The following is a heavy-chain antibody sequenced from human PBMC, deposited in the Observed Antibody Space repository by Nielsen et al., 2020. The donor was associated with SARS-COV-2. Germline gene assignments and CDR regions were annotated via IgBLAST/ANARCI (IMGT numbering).Heavy chain of an antibody. CDR2: IYHSGRT. V-gene: IGHV4-30-2*01. D-gene: IGHD3-16*01. CDR1: GGSISSGGYS. Sequence: SETLSLTCAVSGGSISSGGYSWSWIQQPPGKGLEWIGYIYHSGRTYHNPSLKSRVTISVDRSKNQFSLKLSSVTAADTAVYYCARGGRITFGGADDAFDIWGQGTMVTVSS. CDR3: ARGGRITFGGADDAFDI. J-gene: IGHJ3*02.